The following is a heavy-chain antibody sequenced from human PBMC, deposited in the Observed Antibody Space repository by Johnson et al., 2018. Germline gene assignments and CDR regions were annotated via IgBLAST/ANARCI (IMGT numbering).Heavy chain of an antibody. V-gene: IGHV3-7*04. J-gene: IGHJ1*01. D-gene: IGHD3-16*01. CDR2: IKQDGDEQ. CDR1: GFTFSTFW. Sequence: VQLVESGGGLVQPGGSLRLSCAASGFTFSTFWMTWVRQVPGKGLEWVANIKQDGDEQYYVDSVRGRFTISRDNAKNSLLLQMNGLRAEDTAVYSCAGGGGWIFHLWGQGTLVTVSS. CDR3: AGGGGWIFHL.